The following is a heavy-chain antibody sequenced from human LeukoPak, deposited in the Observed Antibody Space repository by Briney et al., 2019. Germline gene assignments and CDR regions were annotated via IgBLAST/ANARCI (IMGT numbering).Heavy chain of an antibody. D-gene: IGHD3-3*01. V-gene: IGHV1-2*02. CDR2: INPNSGGT. Sequence: GASVKVSCKASGYTFTSYYMHWVRQAPGQGLEWMGWINPNSGGTNYAQKFQGRVTMTRDTSISTAYMELSRLRSDDTAVYYCARGRPDRRVTIFGVVLDYWGQGTLVTVSS. CDR1: GYTFTSYY. J-gene: IGHJ4*02. CDR3: ARGRPDRRVTIFGVVLDY.